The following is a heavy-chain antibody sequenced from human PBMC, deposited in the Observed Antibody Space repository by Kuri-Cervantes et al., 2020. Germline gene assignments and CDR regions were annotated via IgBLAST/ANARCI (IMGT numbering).Heavy chain of an antibody. CDR1: GFTFSDYW. CDR2: IKQDGSEK. J-gene: IGHJ4*02. V-gene: IGHV3-7*01. Sequence: GESLKISCVTSGFTFSDYWMTWVRQAPGKGLEWVANIKQDGSEKYYVDSVKGRFIISRDNAENSLYLQMNSLKDEDTAVYYCATATSSLGYWGQGTLVTVSS. CDR3: ATATSSLGY. D-gene: IGHD3-16*01.